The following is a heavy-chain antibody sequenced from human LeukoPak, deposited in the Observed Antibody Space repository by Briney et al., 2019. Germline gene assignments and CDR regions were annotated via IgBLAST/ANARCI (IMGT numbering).Heavy chain of an antibody. CDR2: IFPDDSDT. J-gene: IGHJ4*02. V-gene: IGHV5-51*01. Sequence: GKSLKISCKGSGYRFSNYWIAWVRQPPGKGLEWMGIIFPDDSDTRYSPSFQGQVTISADKSISTAYLQWSSLRASDTAMYYCARPAARYYGSDDYWGQGTLVTVSS. D-gene: IGHD3-3*01. CDR3: ARPAARYYGSDDY. CDR1: GYRFSNYW.